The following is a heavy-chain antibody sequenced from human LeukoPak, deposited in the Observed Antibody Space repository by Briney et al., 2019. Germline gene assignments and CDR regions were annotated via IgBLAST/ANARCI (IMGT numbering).Heavy chain of an antibody. D-gene: IGHD3-9*01. CDR3: ARDRHDILTGYYAFDI. CDR2: IIPIFGTA. CDR1: GGTFSSYA. V-gene: IGHV1-69*05. Sequence: SVTVSCKASGGTFSSYAISWVRQAPGQGLEWMGGIIPIFGTANYAQKFQGRVTITTDESTSTAYMELSSLRSEDTAVYYCARDRHDILTGYYAFDIWGQGTMVTVSS. J-gene: IGHJ3*02.